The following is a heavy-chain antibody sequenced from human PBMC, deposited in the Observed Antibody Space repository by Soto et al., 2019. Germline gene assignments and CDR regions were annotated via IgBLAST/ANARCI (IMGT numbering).Heavy chain of an antibody. CDR3: ARRKAVGVVVGPSNNWFDP. V-gene: IGHV4-39*01. J-gene: IGHJ5*02. Sequence: KPSETLSLTCTVSGDSISSNSYYWGWIRQPPGRGLEWVGSIHYSGYTYYSPSLKSRLTISVDTSKNQFSLRLSSVTAADTAVYYCARRKAVGVVVGPSNNWFDPWGQGTLVTVSS. D-gene: IGHD2-15*01. CDR1: GDSISSNSYY. CDR2: IHYSGYT.